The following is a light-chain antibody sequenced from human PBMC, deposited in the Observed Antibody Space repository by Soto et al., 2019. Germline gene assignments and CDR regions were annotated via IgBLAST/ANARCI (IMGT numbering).Light chain of an antibody. CDR1: SSDVGGYNY. J-gene: IGLJ2*01. CDR3: CSYAGYYTLV. CDR2: DVS. V-gene: IGLV2-11*01. Sequence: QSALTQPRSVSGSPGQSVTISCTGTSSDVGGYNYVSWYQQHPGKAPKLMIYDVSKRPSGVPDRFSGSKSGNTASLTISVLQAEDEADYYCCSYAGYYTLVFGGGTKLTVL.